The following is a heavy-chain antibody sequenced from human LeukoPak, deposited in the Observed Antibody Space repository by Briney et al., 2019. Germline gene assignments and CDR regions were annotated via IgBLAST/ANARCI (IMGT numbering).Heavy chain of an antibody. V-gene: IGHV1-2*02. CDR2: INPNSGGT. CDR1: GYTFTGYY. Sequence: ASVKVSCKASGYTFTGYYMHWVRQAPGQGLERIGWINPNSGGTNYAQKFQGRVTMTRDTSFSTAYMELSRLRSDDTAVYYCARHPPKNTVTTTFDLWGQGTLVTVSS. J-gene: IGHJ5*02. D-gene: IGHD4-11*01. CDR3: ARHPPKNTVTTTFDL.